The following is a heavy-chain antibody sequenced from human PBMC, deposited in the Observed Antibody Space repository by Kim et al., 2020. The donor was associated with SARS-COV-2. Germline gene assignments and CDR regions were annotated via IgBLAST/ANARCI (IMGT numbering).Heavy chain of an antibody. CDR3: ARGESKQHVDY. CDR2: NR. Sequence: NRYYADFVKGRFTISRDNSKNTLYLEMNSLRGEDTAMYYCARGESKQHVDYWGQGTLVTVSS. D-gene: IGHD6-13*01. V-gene: IGHV3-30*07. J-gene: IGHJ4*02.